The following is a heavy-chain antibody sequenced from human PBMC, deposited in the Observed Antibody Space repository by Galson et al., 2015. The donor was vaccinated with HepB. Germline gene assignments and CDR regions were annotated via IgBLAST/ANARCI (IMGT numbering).Heavy chain of an antibody. Sequence: SLTCHVSGDSISSSNYYWGWIRQPPGEGLEWIGNIYSSGSTYYHPSLKSRVTISVDSSRNQVSLRLNFVNAADTAVYYCASSGADYYDSSGFYYKHHDAFDIWGQGTTVIVSS. D-gene: IGHD3-22*01. V-gene: IGHV4-39*01. J-gene: IGHJ3*02. CDR2: IYSSGST. CDR3: ASSGADYYDSSGFYYKHHDAFDI. CDR1: GDSISSSNYY.